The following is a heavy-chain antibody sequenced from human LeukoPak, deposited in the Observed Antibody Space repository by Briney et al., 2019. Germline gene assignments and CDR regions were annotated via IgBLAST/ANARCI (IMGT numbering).Heavy chain of an antibody. V-gene: IGHV4-59*01. Sequence: SETLSLTCTVSGGSISSYYWSWIRQPPGKGLEWIGYICYSGSTNYNPSLKSRVTISVDTSKNQFFLKLSSVTAADTAVYYCARGTGRFGELFPNWFDPWGQGTLVTVSS. CDR1: GGSISSYY. CDR2: ICYSGST. J-gene: IGHJ5*02. D-gene: IGHD3-10*01. CDR3: ARGTGRFGELFPNWFDP.